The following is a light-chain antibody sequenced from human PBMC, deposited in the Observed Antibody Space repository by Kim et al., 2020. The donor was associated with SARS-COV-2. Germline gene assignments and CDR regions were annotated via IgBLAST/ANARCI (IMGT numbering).Light chain of an antibody. J-gene: IGLJ2*01. CDR2: YDS. Sequence: APGKTARITCGGNNIGSKSVHWYQQKPGQAPVLVIYYDSDRPSGIPERFSGSNSGNTATLTISRVEAGDEEDYYCQVWDSSSDHPVFGGGTQLTVL. V-gene: IGLV3-21*04. CDR3: QVWDSSSDHPV. CDR1: NIGSKS.